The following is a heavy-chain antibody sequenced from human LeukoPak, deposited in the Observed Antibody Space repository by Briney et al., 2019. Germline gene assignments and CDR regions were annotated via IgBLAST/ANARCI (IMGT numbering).Heavy chain of an antibody. CDR1: GYTFTGYY. D-gene: IGHD3-10*01. Sequence: ASVKVSCKASGYTFTGYYMHWVRQAPGQGLEWMGWINPNSGGTNYAQKFQGRVTMTRDTSISTAYMELSSLRSEDTAVYYCARALYGYFDYWGQGTLVTVSS. V-gene: IGHV1-2*02. J-gene: IGHJ4*02. CDR2: INPNSGGT. CDR3: ARALYGYFDY.